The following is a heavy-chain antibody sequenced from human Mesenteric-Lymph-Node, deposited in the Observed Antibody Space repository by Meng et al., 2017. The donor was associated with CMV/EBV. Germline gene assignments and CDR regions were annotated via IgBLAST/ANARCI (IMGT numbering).Heavy chain of an antibody. CDR2: IGSSSSTT. Sequence: GESLKISCAASGFTFSGYSMNWVRQVPGKGLEWLSYIGSSSSTTYYADSVQGRFTIPRDNAKNSLYLQMNSLRAEDTAVYYCARAGPYSSSRHWDYWGQGTLVTVSS. D-gene: IGHD6-13*01. CDR1: GFTFSGYS. J-gene: IGHJ4*02. V-gene: IGHV3-48*04. CDR3: ARAGPYSSSRHWDY.